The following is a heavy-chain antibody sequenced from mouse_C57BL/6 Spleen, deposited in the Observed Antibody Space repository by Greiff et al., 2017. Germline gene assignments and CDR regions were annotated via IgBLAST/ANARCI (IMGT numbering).Heavy chain of an antibody. CDR3: ARWGDGYYVYAMDY. Sequence: QVQLQQSGAELARPGASVKLSCKASGYTFTSYGISWVKQRTGQGLEWIGEIYPRSGNTYYNEKFKGKATLTADKSSSTAYMELRSLTSEDSAVYFCARWGDGYYVYAMDYWGQGTSVTVSS. J-gene: IGHJ4*01. V-gene: IGHV1-81*01. CDR2: IYPRSGNT. D-gene: IGHD2-3*01. CDR1: GYTFTSYG.